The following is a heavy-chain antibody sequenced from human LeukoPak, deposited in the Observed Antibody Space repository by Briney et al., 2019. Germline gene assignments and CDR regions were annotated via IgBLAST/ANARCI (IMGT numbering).Heavy chain of an antibody. J-gene: IGHJ4*02. CDR3: AGKLWEPRDH. CDR2: ISDSSNTI. V-gene: IGHV3-48*04. Sequence: PGGSLRLSCAASGFSFSIYSMNWFRQAPGKGLEWVSYISDSSNTINYAGSVKGRFTISRDNAKNSLYLQMNSLRVEDTAVYYCAGKLWEPRDHWGQGTLVTVSS. CDR1: GFSFSIYS. D-gene: IGHD1-26*01.